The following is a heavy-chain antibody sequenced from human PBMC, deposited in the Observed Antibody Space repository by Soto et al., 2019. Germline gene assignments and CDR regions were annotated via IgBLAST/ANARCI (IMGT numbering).Heavy chain of an antibody. CDR1: GASISSGGSS. CDR2: IFHSGIT. D-gene: IGHD3-10*01. CDR3: ARGLAVRGSYGLDV. V-gene: IGHV4-30-2*01. J-gene: IGHJ6*02. Sequence: QLQLQESGSGLVKPSQTLSLTCAVSGASISSGGSSWSWIRHAPGTGLEWIGSIFHSGITNYNPSLKSRVTISVDKSQNQFSLSLSFVTAADTAVYYCARGLAVRGSYGLDVWGQGTTVTVSS.